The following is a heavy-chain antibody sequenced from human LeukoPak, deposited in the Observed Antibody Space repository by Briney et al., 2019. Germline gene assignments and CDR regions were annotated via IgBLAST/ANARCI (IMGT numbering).Heavy chain of an antibody. Sequence: GGSLRLSCAASGFTVSNYAMNRVRQAPGKGPELVSAISSSGTNLQYASSVKGRFTISRDNSKNTLYPQMKSLRGENTVGDYCAKCARTPEGGSGWCNWFDPWGQGTLVTVSS. J-gene: IGHJ5*02. V-gene: IGHV3-23*01. CDR1: GFTVSNYA. D-gene: IGHD3-3*01. CDR2: ISSSGTNL. CDR3: AKCARTPEGGSGWCNWFDP.